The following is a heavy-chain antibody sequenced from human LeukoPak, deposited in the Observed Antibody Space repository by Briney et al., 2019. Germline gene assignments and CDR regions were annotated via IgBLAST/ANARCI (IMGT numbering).Heavy chain of an antibody. D-gene: IGHD3-3*01. J-gene: IGHJ3*02. CDR3: ASLPHYDFWSGYVAAFDI. V-gene: IGHV3-21*01. Sequence: GGSLRLSCAASGFTFSSYSMNWVRQAPGKGLEWVSSISSSSSYIYYADSVKGRFTISRENAKNSLYLQMNSLRAEDTAVYYCASLPHYDFWSGYVAAFDIWGQGTMVTVSS. CDR1: GFTFSSYS. CDR2: ISSSSSYI.